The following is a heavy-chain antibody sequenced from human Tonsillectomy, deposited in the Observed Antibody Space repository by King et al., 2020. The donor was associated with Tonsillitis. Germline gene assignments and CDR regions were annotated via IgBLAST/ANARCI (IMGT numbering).Heavy chain of an antibody. V-gene: IGHV3-23*04. J-gene: IGHJ4*02. CDR3: AKQLSDDHRPLDY. CDR2: ISDGGDTT. CDR1: GFTFSNCA. Sequence: VQLVESGGGLVQPGGSLRLSCAASGFTFSNCAMTWVRQAPGKGLQWVLTISDGGDTTYYADSVKGRFTISRDNSKNTLFLQMNSLRAEDTAVYYCAKQLSDDHRPLDYWGQGTLVTVPS. D-gene: IGHD3-16*02.